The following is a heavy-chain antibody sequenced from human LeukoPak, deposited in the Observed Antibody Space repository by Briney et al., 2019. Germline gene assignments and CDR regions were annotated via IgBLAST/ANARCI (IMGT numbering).Heavy chain of an antibody. V-gene: IGHV4-30-4*08. CDR3: AGSSSWLIEAWYFDL. CDR2: IYYSGST. D-gene: IGHD6-13*01. Sequence: SQTLSLTCTVSGGSISSGGYYWSWIRQHPGKGLEWIGYIYYSGSTYYNPSLKSRVTISVDTSKNQFSLKLSSVTAADTAVYYCAGSSSWLIEAWYFDLWGRGTLVTVSS. J-gene: IGHJ2*01. CDR1: GGSISSGGYY.